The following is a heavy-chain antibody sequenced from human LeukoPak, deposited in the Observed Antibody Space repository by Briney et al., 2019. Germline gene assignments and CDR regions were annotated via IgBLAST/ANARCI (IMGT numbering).Heavy chain of an antibody. CDR1: GGSISSSSYY. J-gene: IGHJ4*02. V-gene: IGHV4-39*07. CDR3: ARTDYDSSGPNFDY. D-gene: IGHD3-22*01. Sequence: SETLSLTCTVSGGSISSSSYYWGWIRQPPGKGLEWIGSIYYSGSTYYNPSLKSRVTISVDTSKNQFSLKLSSVTAADTAVYYCARTDYDSSGPNFDYWGQGTLVTVSS. CDR2: IYYSGST.